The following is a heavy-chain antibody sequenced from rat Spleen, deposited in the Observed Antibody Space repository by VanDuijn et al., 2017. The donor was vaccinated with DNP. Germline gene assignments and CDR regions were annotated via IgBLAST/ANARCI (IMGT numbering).Heavy chain of an antibody. V-gene: IGHV5-25*01. Sequence: EVQLVESGGGLVQPGKSLKLSCEASGFTFSNYYMAWVRQAPKGGLEWVATISISGSTTSYPDSVKGRFTISRDNAKSCLYLHMNSLKSEDTATYYCARGNLAYWGQGTLVTVSS. CDR3: ARGNLAY. CDR2: ISISGSTT. CDR1: GFTFSNYY. J-gene: IGHJ3*01.